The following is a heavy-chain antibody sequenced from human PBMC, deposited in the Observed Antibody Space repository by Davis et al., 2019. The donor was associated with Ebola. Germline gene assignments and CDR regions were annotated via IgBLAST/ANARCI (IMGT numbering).Heavy chain of an antibody. V-gene: IGHV3-30-3*01. D-gene: IGHD3-10*01. CDR2: ISYDGSNK. CDR3: ARDSGLLWFGELYDAFDY. CDR1: GFTFSNAW. J-gene: IGHJ4*02. Sequence: GESLKISCAASGFTFSNAWMNWVRQAPGKGLEWVAVISYDGSNKYYADSVKGRFTISRDNSKNTLYLQMNSLRAEDTAVYYCARDSGLLWFGELYDAFDYWGQGTLVTVSS.